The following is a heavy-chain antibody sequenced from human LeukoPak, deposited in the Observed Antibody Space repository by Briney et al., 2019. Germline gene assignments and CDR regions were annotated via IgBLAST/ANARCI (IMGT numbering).Heavy chain of an antibody. CDR3: ARGSGSYGHDVNAFDI. Sequence: PSETLSLTCTVSGGSISSYYWSWIRQPPGKGLEWIGYIYYSGSTNYNPSLKSRVTISVDTSKNQFSLKLSSVTAADTAVYYCARGSGSYGHDVNAFDIWGQGTMVTVSS. V-gene: IGHV4-59*01. CDR2: IYYSGST. J-gene: IGHJ3*02. CDR1: GGSISSYY. D-gene: IGHD1-26*01.